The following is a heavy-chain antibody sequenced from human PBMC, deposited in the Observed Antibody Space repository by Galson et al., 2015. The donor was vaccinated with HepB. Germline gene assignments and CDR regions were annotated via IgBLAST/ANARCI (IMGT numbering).Heavy chain of an antibody. CDR1: GGTFSSYA. J-gene: IGHJ5*02. CDR2: IIPIFGTA. CDR3: ARVGIAAAGVFDP. D-gene: IGHD6-13*01. V-gene: IGHV1-69*13. Sequence: SVKVSCKASGGTFSSYAISWVRQAPGQGLEWMGGIIPIFGTANYAQKFQGRVTITADESTSTAYMELSSLRSEDTAVYYCARVGIAAAGVFDPRGQGTLVTVSS.